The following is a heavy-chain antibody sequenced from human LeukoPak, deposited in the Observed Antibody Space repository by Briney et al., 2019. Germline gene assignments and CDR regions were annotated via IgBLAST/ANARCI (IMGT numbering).Heavy chain of an antibody. CDR2: IKQDGSEK. V-gene: IGHV3-7*01. CDR1: GFTFSSYW. J-gene: IGHJ4*02. Sequence: GESLKISCAASGFTFSSYWMSWVRQAPGKGLEWVANIKQDGSEKYYVDSVKGRFTISRDNAKNSLYLQMNSLRAEDTAVYYCASVAGTSDYWGQGTLVTVSS. CDR3: ASVAGTSDY. D-gene: IGHD6-19*01.